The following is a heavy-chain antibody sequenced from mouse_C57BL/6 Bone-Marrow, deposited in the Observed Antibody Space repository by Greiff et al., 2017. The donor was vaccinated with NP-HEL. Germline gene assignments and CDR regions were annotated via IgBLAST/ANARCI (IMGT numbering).Heavy chain of an antibody. J-gene: IGHJ3*01. Sequence: EVQLQQSGAELVRPGASVKLSCTASGFNIKDDYMHWVKQRPEQGLEWIGWIDPENGDTEYASKFQGKATITADTSSNTAYLQLSSLTSEDTAVYYCTTLQFITTVVAPYWGQGTLVTVSA. D-gene: IGHD1-1*01. V-gene: IGHV14-4*01. CDR2: IDPENGDT. CDR3: TTLQFITTVVAPY. CDR1: GFNIKDDY.